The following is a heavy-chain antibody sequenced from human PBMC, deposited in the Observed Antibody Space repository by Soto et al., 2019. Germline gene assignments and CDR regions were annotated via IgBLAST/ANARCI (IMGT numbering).Heavy chain of an antibody. Sequence: GGSLRLSCAASGFTFSNAWMSWVRQAPGKGLEWVGRTKSKTDGGTTDYAAPVKGRFTISRDDSKNTLYLQMNSLKTEDTAVYYCTTDLWFGELLYPNDYWGQGTLVTVSS. CDR2: TKSKTDGGTT. V-gene: IGHV3-15*01. CDR1: GFTFSNAW. CDR3: TTDLWFGELLYPNDY. D-gene: IGHD3-10*01. J-gene: IGHJ4*02.